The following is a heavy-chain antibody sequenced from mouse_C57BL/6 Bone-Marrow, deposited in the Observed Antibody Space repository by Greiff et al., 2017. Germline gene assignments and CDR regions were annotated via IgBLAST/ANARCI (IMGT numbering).Heavy chain of an antibody. Sequence: QVQLQQPGAELVRPGSSVKLSCKASGYTFTSYWMHWVKQRPIQGLEWIGNIDPSDSETHYNQKFKDKATLTVDKSSSTAYMQLSSQTSEDSAVYYCSIEYYGVGYWYFDVWGTGTTVTVSS. V-gene: IGHV1-52*01. D-gene: IGHD1-1*01. CDR2: IDPSDSET. CDR1: GYTFTSYW. J-gene: IGHJ1*03. CDR3: SIEYYGVGYWYFDV.